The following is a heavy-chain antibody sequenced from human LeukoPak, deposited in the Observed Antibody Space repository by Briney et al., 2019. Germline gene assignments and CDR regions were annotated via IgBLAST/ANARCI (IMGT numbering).Heavy chain of an antibody. V-gene: IGHV1-18*01. J-gene: IGHJ4*02. CDR1: GYTFTSYG. D-gene: IGHD2-2*01. CDR2: ISAYNGNT. Sequence: ASVRVSCTASGYTFTSYGISWVRQAPGQGLEWMGWISAYNGNTNYAQTLQGRVTMTTDTSTSTAYMELRSLRSDDTAVYYCARADCSSTSCYLYWGQGTLVNVSS. CDR3: ARADCSSTSCYLY.